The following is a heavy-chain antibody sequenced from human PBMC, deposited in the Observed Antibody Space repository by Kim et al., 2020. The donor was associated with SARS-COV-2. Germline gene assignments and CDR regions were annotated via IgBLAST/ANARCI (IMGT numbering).Heavy chain of an antibody. J-gene: IGHJ4*02. V-gene: IGHV3-72*01. CDR2: T. CDR3: IRSSSSGYTNY. D-gene: IGHD5-18*01. Sequence: TENPASVKGRFIISRDDSENSLYLQMNSLKTEDTAVYYCIRSSSSGYTNYWGQGTLVTVSS.